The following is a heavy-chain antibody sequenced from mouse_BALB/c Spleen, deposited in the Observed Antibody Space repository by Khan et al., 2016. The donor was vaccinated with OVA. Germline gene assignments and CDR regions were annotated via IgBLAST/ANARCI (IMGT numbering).Heavy chain of an antibody. CDR3: ARPPYFAYVLDN. V-gene: IGHV9-3-1*01. CDR2: INTYTGEP. D-gene: IGHD2-10*01. Sequence: QIQLVQSVPELKTNGETVKISCKSSGHTFTKFGMNWVKQAPGKGLKWMGWINTYTGEPTYADDFNGRFAFSLETSASTAYLQINNLKNEDTATYFCARPPYFAYVLDNWGQGTSVTGSS. J-gene: IGHJ4*01. CDR1: GHTFTKFG.